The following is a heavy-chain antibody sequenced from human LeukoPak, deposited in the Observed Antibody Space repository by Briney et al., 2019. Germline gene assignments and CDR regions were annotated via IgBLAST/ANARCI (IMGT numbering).Heavy chain of an antibody. CDR1: GFTFSNYD. CDR3: ARGVGVPDY. V-gene: IGHV3-48*01. J-gene: IGHJ4*02. CDR2: ISSSSSTR. D-gene: IGHD3-16*01. Sequence: PGGSLRLSCVASGFTFSNYDMNWVRQAPGKGLEWVSYISSSSSTRYHADSVKGRFTISRDNGKNSLYLQMNSLRAEDTAVYYCARGVGVPDYWGQGTLVTVSS.